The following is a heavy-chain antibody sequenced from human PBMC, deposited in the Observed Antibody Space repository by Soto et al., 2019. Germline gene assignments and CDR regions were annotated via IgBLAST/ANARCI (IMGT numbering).Heavy chain of an antibody. CDR2: ISSSSSYI. J-gene: IGHJ4*02. CDR1: GCTFSSYS. CDR3: ARGDSGYDL. Sequence: GGYLRLSCASPGCTFSSYSMNWVRQAPGKGLELVSSISSSSSYIYYADSVKGRFTISRYNAKNSLYLQMNSLRAEDTAVYYCARGDSGYDLWGQGTLVTVSS. D-gene: IGHD5-12*01. V-gene: IGHV3-21*01.